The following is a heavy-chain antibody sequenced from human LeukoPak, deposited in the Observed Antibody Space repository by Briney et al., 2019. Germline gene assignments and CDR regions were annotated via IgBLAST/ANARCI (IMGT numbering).Heavy chain of an antibody. J-gene: IGHJ4*02. Sequence: GGSLRLSCAATGFTFSSYAMSWVRQAPGKGLEWVSAISGSGGSTYYADSVKGRFTISRDNSKNTLYLQMNSLRSEDTAVYYCAKDAGFFGVEHFDYWGQGTLVTVSS. V-gene: IGHV3-23*01. CDR3: AKDAGFFGVEHFDY. CDR1: GFTFSSYA. CDR2: ISGSGGST. D-gene: IGHD3-3*01.